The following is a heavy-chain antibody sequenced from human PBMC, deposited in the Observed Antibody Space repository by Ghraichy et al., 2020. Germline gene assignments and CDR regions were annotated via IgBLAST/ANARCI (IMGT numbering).Heavy chain of an antibody. Sequence: ASVKVSCKVSGYTLTELPMHWVRQAPGKGLEWMGGFDPEDGATIYAQKFQGRVTMTEDTATDTAYMELSSLRSEDTAVYYCTTDETGGLVRNNYYGTDVWGQGTTVTVSS. D-gene: IGHD6-19*01. J-gene: IGHJ6*02. CDR1: GYTLTELP. V-gene: IGHV1-24*01. CDR3: TTDETGGLVRNNYYGTDV. CDR2: FDPEDGAT.